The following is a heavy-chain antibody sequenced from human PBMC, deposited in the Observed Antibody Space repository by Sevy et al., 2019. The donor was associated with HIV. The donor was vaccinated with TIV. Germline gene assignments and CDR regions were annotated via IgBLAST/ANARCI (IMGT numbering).Heavy chain of an antibody. Sequence: GGSLRLSCAASGFTFSSYAMSWVRQGPGKGPEWLAFIRNDGSHEYYADSVKGQFTISRDNSKNTLYLQMNSLRPEDTAVYYCARAPKVLLVVYAIPFDAFDIWGQGTMVTVSS. V-gene: IGHV3-30*02. CDR3: ARAPKVLLVVYAIPFDAFDI. CDR2: IRNDGSHE. CDR1: GFTFSSYA. D-gene: IGHD2-8*02. J-gene: IGHJ3*02.